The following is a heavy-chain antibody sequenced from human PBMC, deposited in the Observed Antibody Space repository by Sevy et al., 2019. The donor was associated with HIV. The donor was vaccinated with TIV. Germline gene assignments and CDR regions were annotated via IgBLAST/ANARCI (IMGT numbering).Heavy chain of an antibody. Sequence: GGSLRLSCAASGFTFSSYSMNWVRQAPGKGLEWVSYISSSSSTIYYADSVKCRFTISRDNAKNSLYLQMNSLRDEDTAVYYCARVAQGELGAFDIWGQGTMVTVSS. J-gene: IGHJ3*02. CDR1: GFTFSSYS. CDR3: ARVAQGELGAFDI. D-gene: IGHD1-26*01. V-gene: IGHV3-48*02. CDR2: ISSSSSTI.